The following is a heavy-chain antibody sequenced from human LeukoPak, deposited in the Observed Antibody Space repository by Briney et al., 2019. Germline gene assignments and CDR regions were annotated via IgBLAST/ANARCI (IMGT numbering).Heavy chain of an antibody. CDR3: APTEYQLPYYFDY. CDR1: GFTFSSYS. Sequence: GGSLRLSCAASGFTFSSYSMNWVRQAPGKGLEWVSSISSSSSYIYYADSVKGRFTISRDNAKNSLYLQMNSLRAEDTAVCYCAPTEYQLPYYFDYWGQGTLVTVSS. V-gene: IGHV3-21*01. D-gene: IGHD2-2*01. CDR2: ISSSSSYI. J-gene: IGHJ4*02.